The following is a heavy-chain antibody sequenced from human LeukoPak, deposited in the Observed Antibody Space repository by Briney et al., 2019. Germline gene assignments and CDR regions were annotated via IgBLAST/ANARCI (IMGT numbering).Heavy chain of an antibody. D-gene: IGHD3-10*01. Sequence: PSETLSLTCTVSGGSISSGVYYWSWIRQHPGKGLEWIGYICYSGNTYYNPSLKSRLSISVDTSKNQFSLKLSSVTAADTAVYYCAREQAPTMVRGVIIYENWFDPWGQGTLVTVSS. V-gene: IGHV4-31*03. CDR1: GGSISSGVYY. CDR3: AREQAPTMVRGVIIYENWFDP. J-gene: IGHJ5*02. CDR2: ICYSGNT.